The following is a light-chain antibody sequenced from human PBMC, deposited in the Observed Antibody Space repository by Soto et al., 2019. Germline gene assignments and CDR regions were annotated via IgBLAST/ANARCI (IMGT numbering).Light chain of an antibody. CDR2: DAS. J-gene: IGKJ1*01. Sequence: EILLTQSPGTLSLSPGERATLSCRASQSVYNYLAWYQQKPGQAPRLLIYDASDRATGLPARFSGSGSGTDFTLTISSLEPEDSAIYYCQQRANWPGTFGQGTKVDIK. CDR1: QSVYNY. V-gene: IGKV3-11*01. CDR3: QQRANWPGT.